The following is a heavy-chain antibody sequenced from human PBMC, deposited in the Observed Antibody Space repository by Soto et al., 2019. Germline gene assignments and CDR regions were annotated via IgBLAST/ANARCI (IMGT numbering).Heavy chain of an antibody. J-gene: IGHJ4*02. CDR2: ISGIRDYI. Sequence: GESLKISCAASGFTFSYYTVHWVRRAPGKGLEWVSSISGIRDYIRYADSVKGRFTISRDNAKTSLYLQMNSLTAEDTAVYYCAREGVHNYNEYYFDYWGQGTLVTVSS. CDR1: GFTFSYYT. V-gene: IGHV3-21*06. D-gene: IGHD3-22*01. CDR3: AREGVHNYNEYYFDY.